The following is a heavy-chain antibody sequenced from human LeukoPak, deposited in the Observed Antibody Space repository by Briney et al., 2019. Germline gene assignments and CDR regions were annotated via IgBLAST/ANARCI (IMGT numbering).Heavy chain of an antibody. CDR3: ARGAQGYDFWSGRAYYFDY. D-gene: IGHD3-3*01. CDR2: MNPNSGNT. CDR1: GYTFTRHY. J-gene: IGHJ4*02. Sequence: ASVKVSCKATGYTFTRHYIHWVRQAPGQGLEWMGWMNPNSGNTGYAQKFQGRVTMTRNTSISTAYMELSSLRSEDTAVYYCARGAQGYDFWSGRAYYFDYWGQGTLVTVSS. V-gene: IGHV1-8*01.